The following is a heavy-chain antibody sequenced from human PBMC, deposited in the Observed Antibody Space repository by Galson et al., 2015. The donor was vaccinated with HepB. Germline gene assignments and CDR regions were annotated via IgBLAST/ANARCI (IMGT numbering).Heavy chain of an antibody. V-gene: IGHV3-7*03. CDR1: GFTFSRYW. D-gene: IGHD6-25*01. J-gene: IGHJ4*02. Sequence: SLRLSCAASGFTFSRYWMSWVRQAPGKGLEWVANIDQDESEKYYVGSVKGRFTISRDNAKSSLYLQMDSLRAEDTATYYCARGDENSGDYCGQGTRVIVSS. CDR3: ARGDENSGDY. CDR2: IDQDESEK.